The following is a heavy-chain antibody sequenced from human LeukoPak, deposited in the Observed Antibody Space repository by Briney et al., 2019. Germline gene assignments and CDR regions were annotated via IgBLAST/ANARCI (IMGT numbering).Heavy chain of an antibody. D-gene: IGHD2-15*01. CDR3: ARGIHCSGGSCFIDY. CDR2: MNPNSGNT. V-gene: IGHV1-8*02. J-gene: IGHJ4*02. CDR1: GGTFSSYA. Sequence: ASVKVSCKASGGTFSSYAINWVRQATGQGLEWMGWMNPNSGNTGYAQKFQGRVTMTRNTSISTAYMELSSLRSEDTAVYYCARGIHCSGGSCFIDYWGQGTLVTVSS.